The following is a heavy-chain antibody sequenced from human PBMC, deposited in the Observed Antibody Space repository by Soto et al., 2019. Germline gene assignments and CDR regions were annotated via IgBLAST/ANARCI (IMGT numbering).Heavy chain of an antibody. D-gene: IGHD3-22*01. CDR3: ARDGRTRTYYYRSGYYPSEAFNT. Sequence: PSETLSLTCTVSGGSISSYYWSWVRQPPGKGLEWIGYSYYSGSTNYNPSLKSRVTISVDTSKNQFSLKLSSVTAADTAVYYCARDGRTRTYYYRSGYYPSEAFNTWGQGTMVTVS. CDR2: SYYSGST. J-gene: IGHJ3*02. V-gene: IGHV4-59*01. CDR1: GGSISSYY.